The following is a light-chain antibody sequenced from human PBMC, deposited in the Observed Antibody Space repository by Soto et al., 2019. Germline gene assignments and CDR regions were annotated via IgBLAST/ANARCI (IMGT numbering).Light chain of an antibody. CDR3: QVWNSSSDHVV. V-gene: IGLV3-21*04. CDR2: YDN. CDR1: NIGSKS. Sequence: SYELTQPPSVSVAPGKTAGLTCGGNNIGSKSVHWYQQKPGQAPVLVIFYDNDRPSGIPERFSGSNSGNTATLTISRVEAGDEADYYCQVWNSSSDHVVFGGGTKLTVL. J-gene: IGLJ2*01.